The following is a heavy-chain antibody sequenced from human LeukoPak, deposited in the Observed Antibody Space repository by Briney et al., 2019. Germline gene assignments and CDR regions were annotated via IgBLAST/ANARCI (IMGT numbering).Heavy chain of an antibody. CDR1: GGSISSSSYY. CDR3: ARGSGDGYILG. V-gene: IGHV4-39*07. CDR2: IYYSGST. D-gene: IGHD5-24*01. J-gene: IGHJ3*01. Sequence: PSETLSLTCTVSGGSISSSSYYWGWIRQPPGKGLEWIGSIYYSGSTYYNPSLKSRVTISVDTSKNQFSLKLSPVTAADTAVYYCARGSGDGYILGGGQGTMVTVSS.